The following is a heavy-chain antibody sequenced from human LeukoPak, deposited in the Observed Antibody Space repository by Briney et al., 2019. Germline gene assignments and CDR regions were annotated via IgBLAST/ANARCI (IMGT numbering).Heavy chain of an antibody. J-gene: IGHJ5*02. CDR3: ARDLIAARPGWFDP. CDR2: ISAYNGDT. D-gene: IGHD6-6*01. Sequence: ASVKVSCKASGYAFTAYGINWVRQAPGQGLEWMGWISAYNGDTNYAQNVQGRVTMSTDTSTSTAYMELRSLRSDDTAVYYCARDLIAARPGWFDPWGQGTLVTASS. V-gene: IGHV1-18*01. CDR1: GYAFTAYG.